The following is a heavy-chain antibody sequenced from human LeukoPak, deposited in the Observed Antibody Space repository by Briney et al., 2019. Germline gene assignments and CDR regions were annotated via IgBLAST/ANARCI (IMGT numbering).Heavy chain of an antibody. D-gene: IGHD3-3*01. CDR1: GFTFSSYS. Sequence: GGSLRLSCAASGFTFSSYSMNWVRQAPGKGLEWVSSISSSSSYIYYADSVKGRFTISRDNAKNSLYLQMNSLRAEDTAVYYCARDPYYDFWRGSDAFDIWGQGTMVTVSS. J-gene: IGHJ3*02. V-gene: IGHV3-21*01. CDR2: ISSSSSYI. CDR3: ARDPYYDFWRGSDAFDI.